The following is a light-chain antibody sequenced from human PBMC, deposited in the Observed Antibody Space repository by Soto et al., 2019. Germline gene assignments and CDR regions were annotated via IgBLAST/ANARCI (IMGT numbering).Light chain of an antibody. CDR1: QSVRSSY. V-gene: IGKV3-20*01. Sequence: EIVLTQSPGTLSLSPGERATLSCRASQSVRSSYLAWYQQKPGQAPRLLIYGASSSATGIPDRFSGSGSGTDFTLTISRLEPEDFAVYYCQQYGSSPRTFGQGTKVEIK. CDR2: GAS. J-gene: IGKJ1*01. CDR3: QQYGSSPRT.